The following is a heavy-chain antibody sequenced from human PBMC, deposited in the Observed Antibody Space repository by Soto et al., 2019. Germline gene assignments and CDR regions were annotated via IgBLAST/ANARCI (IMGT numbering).Heavy chain of an antibody. D-gene: IGHD6-6*01. Sequence: VQLVESGGGVVQPGRSLRLSCAASGFTFSSYGMHWVRQAPGKGLEWVAVIRYDGSNKHYADSVKGRFTISRDNSKNTLYLQMNSLRAEDTAVYFCARGFSSSSGLDYWGQGTLVTVSS. J-gene: IGHJ4*02. CDR3: ARGFSSSSGLDY. CDR2: IRYDGSNK. CDR1: GFTFSSYG. V-gene: IGHV3-33*01.